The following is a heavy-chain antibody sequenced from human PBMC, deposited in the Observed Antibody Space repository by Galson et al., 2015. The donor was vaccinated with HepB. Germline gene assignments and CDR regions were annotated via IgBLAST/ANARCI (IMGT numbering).Heavy chain of an antibody. CDR3: ARDTLAVRNYYGSGSYAA. J-gene: IGHJ5*02. CDR1: GFTFSSYW. V-gene: IGHV3-74*01. D-gene: IGHD3-10*01. CDR2: INSNGSST. Sequence: SLRLSCAVSGFTFSSYWMHWVRQAPGKGLVWVSRINSNGSSTNYADSVKGRFTISRDNSKNTLYLQMNSLRAEDTAVYYCARDTLAVRNYYGSGSYAAWGQGTLVTVSS.